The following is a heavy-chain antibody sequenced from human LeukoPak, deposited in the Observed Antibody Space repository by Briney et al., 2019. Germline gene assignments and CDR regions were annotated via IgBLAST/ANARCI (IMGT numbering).Heavy chain of an antibody. Sequence: SETLSLTCTVSGGSISSSSYYWGWIRQPPGKGLEWIGYIYDSGSTNYNPSLKSRVTISVDTSKNQFSLKLSSVTAADTAVYYCACLTTADAFDIWAKGTMVTVFS. D-gene: IGHD3-22*01. J-gene: IGHJ3*02. CDR2: IYDSGST. V-gene: IGHV4-61*05. CDR1: GGSISSSSYY. CDR3: ACLTTADAFDI.